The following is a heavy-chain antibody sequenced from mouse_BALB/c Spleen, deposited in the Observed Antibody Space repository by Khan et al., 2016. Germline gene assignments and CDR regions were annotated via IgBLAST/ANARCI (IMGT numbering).Heavy chain of an antibody. CDR2: IDPANGTT. CDR1: GFNIKDTY. J-gene: IGHJ4*01. Sequence: IQLVQSGAELVKPGASVKLSCTASGFNIKDTYMHWVKQRPEQGLEWIGRIDPANGTTNYDPKFQGKATITADTSSNTAYLQLSSLTSEDTAVYYCARSYDGYYVGAMDYWGQGTSVTVSS. V-gene: IGHV14-3*02. CDR3: ARSYDGYYVGAMDY. D-gene: IGHD2-3*01.